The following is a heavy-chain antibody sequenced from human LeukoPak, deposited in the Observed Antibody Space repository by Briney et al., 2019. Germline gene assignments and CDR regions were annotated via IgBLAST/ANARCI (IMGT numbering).Heavy chain of an antibody. CDR1: GYTFTSYY. CDR2: INPSGGST. V-gene: IGHV1-46*01. J-gene: IGHJ4*02. CDR3: ARSSGSYWPLDY. Sequence: ASVKVSCKASGYTFTSYYMHWVRQAPGQGLEWMGIINPSGGSTSYAQKFQGRVTMTRDTSTSTVYMELSSLRSENTAVYYCARSSGSYWPLDYWGQGTLVTVSS. D-gene: IGHD1-26*01.